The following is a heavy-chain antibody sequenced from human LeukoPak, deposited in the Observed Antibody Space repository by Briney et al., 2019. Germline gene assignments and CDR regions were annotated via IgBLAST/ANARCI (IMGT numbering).Heavy chain of an antibody. D-gene: IGHD2-15*01. CDR2: INPSDGRA. J-gene: IGHJ4*02. CDR3: AREVAGDNYFDY. V-gene: IGHV1-46*03. Sequence: APVKVSCKTSGYTFTSYFMHWVRQAPGQGLEWMAIINPSDGRANYAQKFQGRVTMTRDTSTGTVYMKLSTLRSEDTAVYYCAREVAGDNYFDYWGQGTLVTVSS. CDR1: GYTFTSYF.